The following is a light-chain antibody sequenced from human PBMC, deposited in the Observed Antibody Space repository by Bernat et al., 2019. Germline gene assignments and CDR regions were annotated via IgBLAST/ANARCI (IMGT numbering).Light chain of an antibody. V-gene: IGLV2-14*01. Sequence: QSALTQPVAVSGSPGQSITISCTGTSSDVGNYNYVSWYQQHPGKAPKLMIYAVSNRPSGVSNRCSGSKSGNTASLTISGLQAEDEADYYCSSYTSSSTLFYVFGTGTKVIVL. J-gene: IGLJ1*01. CDR3: SSYTSSSTLFYV. CDR1: SSDVGNYNY. CDR2: AVS.